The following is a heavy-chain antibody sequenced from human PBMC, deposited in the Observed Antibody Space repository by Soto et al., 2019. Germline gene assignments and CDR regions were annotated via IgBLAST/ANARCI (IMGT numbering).Heavy chain of an antibody. J-gene: IGHJ6*02. CDR3: ARNYGGNSYYYYGMDV. D-gene: IGHD4-17*01. V-gene: IGHV1-69*05. CDR2: IIPIFGTA. CDR1: GGTFSSYA. Sequence: QVQLVQSGAEVKKPGSSVKVSCKASGGTFSSYAISWVRQAPGQGLEWMGGIIPIFGTANYAQKFQGRVTMTXXEXTXXAYMELSSLRSEDTAVYYCARNYGGNSYYYYGMDVWGQGTTVTVSS.